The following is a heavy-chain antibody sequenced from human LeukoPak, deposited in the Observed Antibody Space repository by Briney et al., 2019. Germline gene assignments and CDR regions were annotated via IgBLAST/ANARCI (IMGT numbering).Heavy chain of an antibody. J-gene: IGHJ6*02. V-gene: IGHV3-30*02. D-gene: IGHD3-10*01. CDR1: GFTFSSYG. CDR3: ARSMVRGPLPYYGMDV. Sequence: GGSLRLSCAASGFTFSSYGMHWVRQAPGKGLEWVAFIRYDGSNKYYADSVKGRFTISRDNSKNTLYLQMNSLRAEDTAAYYCARSMVRGPLPYYGMDVWGQGTTVTVSS. CDR2: IRYDGSNK.